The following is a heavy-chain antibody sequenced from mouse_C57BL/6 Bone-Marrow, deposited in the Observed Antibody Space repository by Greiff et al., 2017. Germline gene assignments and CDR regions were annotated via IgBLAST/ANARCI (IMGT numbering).Heavy chain of an antibody. Sequence: VQLQQSGPVLVKPGASVKMSCKASGYTFTDYYMNWVKQSHGKSLEWIGVINPYNGGTSYNQKFKGKATLTVDKSSSTAYMELNSLTSEDSAVYYCARGFITTVVDYWGQGTTLTVSS. V-gene: IGHV1-19*01. CDR2: INPYNGGT. D-gene: IGHD1-1*01. CDR3: ARGFITTVVDY. CDR1: GYTFTDYY. J-gene: IGHJ2*01.